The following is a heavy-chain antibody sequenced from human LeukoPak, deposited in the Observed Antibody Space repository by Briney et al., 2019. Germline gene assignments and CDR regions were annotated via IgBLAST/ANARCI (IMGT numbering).Heavy chain of an antibody. CDR3: ASRLRYFDWPEDY. V-gene: IGHV3-7*03. D-gene: IGHD3-9*01. CDR2: IKQDGSEK. CDR1: GFTFSSYW. Sequence: GGSLTLSCAASGFTFSSYWMSWARQAPGKGLEWVANIKQDGSEKYYVDSVKGRFTISRDNAKNSLYLQMNSLRAEDTAVYYCASRLRYFDWPEDYWGQGTLVTVSS. J-gene: IGHJ4*02.